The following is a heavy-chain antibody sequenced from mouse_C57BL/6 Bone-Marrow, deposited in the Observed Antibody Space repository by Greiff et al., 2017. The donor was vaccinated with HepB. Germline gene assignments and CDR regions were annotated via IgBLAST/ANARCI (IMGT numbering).Heavy chain of an antibody. V-gene: IGHV1-55*01. CDR3: ERENDGNYVGY. Sequence: QVQLQQPGAELVKPGASVKMSCKASGYTFTSYWITWVKQKPGQGLEWIGDIYPGSGSTNYNEKFKSKATLTVDTSSSTAYMQLSSLTSKDAAVYYYERENDGNYVGYWGQGTTLTVAS. CDR2: IYPGSGST. CDR1: GYTFTSYW. J-gene: IGHJ2*01. D-gene: IGHD2-3*01.